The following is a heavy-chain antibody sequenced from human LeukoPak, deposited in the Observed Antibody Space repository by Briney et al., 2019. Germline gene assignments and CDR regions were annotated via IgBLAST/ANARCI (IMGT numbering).Heavy chain of an antibody. Sequence: ASVKVSCKASGGTFRSYAISWVRQAPGQGLEWMGRIIPIFGTANYAQKFQGRVTITTDESTGTAYMELSSLRSEDTAVYYCARGRDGYPGDYWGQGTLVTVSS. CDR2: IIPIFGTA. V-gene: IGHV1-69*05. CDR1: GGTFRSYA. CDR3: ARGRDGYPGDY. D-gene: IGHD5-24*01. J-gene: IGHJ4*02.